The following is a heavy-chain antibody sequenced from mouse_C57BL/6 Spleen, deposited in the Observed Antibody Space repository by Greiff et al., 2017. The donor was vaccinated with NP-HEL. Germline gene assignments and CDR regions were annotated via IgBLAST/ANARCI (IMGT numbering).Heavy chain of an antibody. Sequence: VQLQQSGPELVKPGASVKISCKASGYTFTDYYMNWVKQSHGKSLEWIGDINPNNGGTSYNQKFKGKATLTVDKSSSTAYMELRSLTSEDSAVYYCARNRLPYYYGSTHYAMDYWGQGTSVTVSS. CDR1: GYTFTDYY. CDR3: ARNRLPYYYGSTHYAMDY. J-gene: IGHJ4*01. V-gene: IGHV1-26*01. CDR2: INPNNGGT. D-gene: IGHD1-1*01.